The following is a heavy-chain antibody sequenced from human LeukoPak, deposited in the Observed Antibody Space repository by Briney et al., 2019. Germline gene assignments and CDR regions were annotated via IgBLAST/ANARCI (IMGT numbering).Heavy chain of an antibody. J-gene: IGHJ4*02. D-gene: IGHD3-22*01. Sequence: GGSLRLSCAASGFRFSDYTMTWVRQAPGKGPEWVSAIGGRGGSTYYADSVKGRFTISRDNSKNTLYLQMNSLRAEDTAVYYCAKDSHDYYYDSSGYYYWGQGTLVTVSS. CDR3: AKDSHDYYYDSSGYYY. CDR1: GFRFSDYT. V-gene: IGHV3-23*01. CDR2: IGGRGGST.